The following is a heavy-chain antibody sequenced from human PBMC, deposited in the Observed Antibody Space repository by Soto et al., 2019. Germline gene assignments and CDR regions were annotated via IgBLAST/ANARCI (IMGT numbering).Heavy chain of an antibody. CDR3: AKAKGNWNYDLDY. CDR1: GFTFTSYE. J-gene: IGHJ4*02. V-gene: IGHV3-30*18. D-gene: IGHD1-7*01. CDR2: ISYDGSNK. Sequence: GGSLRLSCAASGFTFTSYEMHWVRQAPGKGLEWVAVISYDGSNKYYADSVKGRFTISRDNSKNTLYLQMNSLRAEDTAVYYCAKAKGNWNYDLDYWGQGTLVTVSS.